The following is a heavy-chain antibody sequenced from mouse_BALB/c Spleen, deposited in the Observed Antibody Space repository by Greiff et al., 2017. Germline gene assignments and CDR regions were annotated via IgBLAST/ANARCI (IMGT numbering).Heavy chain of an antibody. CDR1: GYTFTSYW. J-gene: IGHJ2*01. CDR2: IDPTDSYT. CDR3: ARYGGNYFDY. D-gene: IGHD1-1*02. Sequence: QVQLQQPGAELVKPGASVKLSCKASGYTFTSYWMHWVKQRPGQGLEWIGEIDPTDSYTNYNQKFKGKATLTVDKSSSTAYMQLSRLTSEDSAVYYCARYGGNYFDYWGQGTTLTVSS. V-gene: IGHV1-69*02.